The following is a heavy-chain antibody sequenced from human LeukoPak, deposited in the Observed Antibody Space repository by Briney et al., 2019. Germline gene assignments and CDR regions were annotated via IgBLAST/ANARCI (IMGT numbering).Heavy chain of an antibody. V-gene: IGHV1-46*01. D-gene: IGHD2-15*01. J-gene: IGHJ5*02. CDR1: GYTFTSYY. CDR2: INPSGGST. Sequence: GASVKVSCKASGYTFTSYYMHWVRQAPGQGLEWMGIINPSGGSTSYAQKFQGRVTMTRDTSTSTVYMELSSLRSEDTAVYYCARDQDVVARGPNWFDPWGQGTLVTVSS. CDR3: ARDQDVVARGPNWFDP.